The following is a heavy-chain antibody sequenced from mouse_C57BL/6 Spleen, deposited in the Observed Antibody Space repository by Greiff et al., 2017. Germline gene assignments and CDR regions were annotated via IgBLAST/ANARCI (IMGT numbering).Heavy chain of an antibody. CDR3: TSYYGTAMDY. CDR2: IDPETGGT. J-gene: IGHJ4*01. CDR1: GYTFTDYE. V-gene: IGHV1-15*01. D-gene: IGHD1-1*01. Sequence: QVQLQQSGAELVRPGASVTLSCKASGYTFTDYEMHWVKQTPVHGLEWIGAIDPETGGTAYNQKFKGKAILTADKSSSTAYMELRSLTSEDSAVYYCTSYYGTAMDYWGQGTSVTVSS.